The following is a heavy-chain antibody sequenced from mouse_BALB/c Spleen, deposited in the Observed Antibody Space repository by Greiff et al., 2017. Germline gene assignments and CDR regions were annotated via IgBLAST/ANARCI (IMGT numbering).Heavy chain of an antibody. CDR3: ARSNDYDENFDV. CDR1: GYSITSDYA. V-gene: IGHV3-2*02. Sequence: DVQLVESGPGLVKPSQSLSLTCTVTGYSITSDYAWNWIRQFPGNKLEWMGYISYSGSTSYNPSLKSRISITRDTSKNQFFLQLNSVTTEDTATYYCARSNDYDENFDVWGAGTTVTVSS. D-gene: IGHD2-4*01. J-gene: IGHJ1*01. CDR2: ISYSGST.